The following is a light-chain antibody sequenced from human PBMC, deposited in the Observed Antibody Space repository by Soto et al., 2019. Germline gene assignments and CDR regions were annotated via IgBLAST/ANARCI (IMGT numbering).Light chain of an antibody. J-gene: IGKJ5*01. CDR3: QQYDNLPT. CDR2: DAS. V-gene: IGKV1-33*01. CDR1: QDISNY. Sequence: DIQMTQSPSSLSASVGDRVTITCQASQDISNYLHWYQQKPGKAPKPLIYDASNLETGVPSRFSGSGSGTDFTFTISSLQPEDIATYYCQQYDNLPTFGQGTRLEIK.